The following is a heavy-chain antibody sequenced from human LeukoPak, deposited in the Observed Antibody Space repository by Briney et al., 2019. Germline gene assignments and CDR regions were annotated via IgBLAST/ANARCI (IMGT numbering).Heavy chain of an antibody. CDR2: ISGSGGST. J-gene: IGHJ3*02. V-gene: IGHV3-23*01. CDR1: GFTFSNYA. D-gene: IGHD1-14*01. CDR3: AKALHNRVAFDI. Sequence: GGSLRLSCAASGFTFSNYAFSWVRQAPGKGLEWVSAISGSGGSTYYADSVKGRFTISRDNSKNTLYLQMNSLRAEDTAVYYCAKALHNRVAFDIWGQGTMVTVSS.